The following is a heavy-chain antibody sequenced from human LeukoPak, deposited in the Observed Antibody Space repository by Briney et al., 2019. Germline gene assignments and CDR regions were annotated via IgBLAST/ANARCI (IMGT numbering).Heavy chain of an antibody. D-gene: IGHD6-19*01. CDR1: GGSISSGSYY. J-gene: IGHJ3*02. CDR3: ARLRIAVPGLDAFDI. CDR2: IHYSGTT. V-gene: IGHV4-39*01. Sequence: SETLSLAYTVSGGSISSGSYYWGWIRQPPGKGLEWIGRIHYSGTTYYNSSLKSRLTISVDTSRNQFSLKLTSVTAADTAVYFCARLRIAVPGLDAFDIWGQGTMVTVSS.